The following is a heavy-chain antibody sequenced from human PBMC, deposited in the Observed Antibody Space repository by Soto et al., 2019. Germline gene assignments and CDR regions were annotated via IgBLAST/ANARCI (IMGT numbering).Heavy chain of an antibody. V-gene: IGHV6-1*01. CDR2: TYYRSKWYN. J-gene: IGHJ6*02. CDR1: GDSVSSNSAA. CDR3: ARDSRIAVAVDYYYYGTYV. D-gene: IGHD6-19*01. Sequence: PSQTLSLTCAISGDSVSSNSAAWNWIRQSPSRGLEWLGRTYYRSKWYNDYAVPVKSRITINPDTSKNQFSLQLNSVTPEDTAVHYCARDSRIAVAVDYYYYGTYVWGQGTTVTV.